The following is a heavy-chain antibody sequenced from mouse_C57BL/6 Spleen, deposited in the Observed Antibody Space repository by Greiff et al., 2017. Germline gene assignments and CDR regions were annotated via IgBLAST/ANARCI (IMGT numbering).Heavy chain of an antibody. CDR3: VSDYYGFDY. D-gene: IGHD1-1*01. V-gene: IGHV10-1*01. CDR2: IRSKSNNYAT. Sequence: EVQLVESGGGLVQPKGSLKLSCAASGFSFNTYAMNWVRQAPGKGLEWVARIRSKSNNYATYYDDSVKDRFTISRDDSESMLYLQMNNMSTEDTAMYYCVSDYYGFDYWGQGTTLTVSA. J-gene: IGHJ2*01. CDR1: GFSFNTYA.